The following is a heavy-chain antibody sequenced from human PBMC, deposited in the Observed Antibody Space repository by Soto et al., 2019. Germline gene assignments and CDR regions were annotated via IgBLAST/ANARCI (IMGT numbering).Heavy chain of an antibody. CDR3: ARSTTSGDV. CDR1: GFSFGSYI. J-gene: IGHJ6*02. CDR2: ITTSGGSR. Sequence: EVQLVQSGGGLVKPGESLRLSCAASGFSFGSYIMNWVRQAPGKGLEWVSSITTSGGSRYYADSVRGRFTISRDNAKNSLCLEMNSLRADDTAVYYCARSTTSGDVWGQGTTVTVSS. V-gene: IGHV3-21*01. D-gene: IGHD2-2*01.